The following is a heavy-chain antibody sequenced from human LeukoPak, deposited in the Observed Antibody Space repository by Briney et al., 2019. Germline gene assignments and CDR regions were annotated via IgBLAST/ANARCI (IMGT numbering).Heavy chain of an antibody. CDR3: ARGAPLPAAINDAFDI. V-gene: IGHV4-39*01. J-gene: IGHJ3*02. D-gene: IGHD2-2*01. CDR1: GGSISSSSYY. Sequence: SETLSLTCTVSGGSISSSSYYWGWIRQSPGKGLEWIGSTYYSGSTYYNPSLKSRVTISVDTSKNQFSLKLSSVTAADTAVYYCARGAPLPAAINDAFDIWGQGTMVTVSS. CDR2: TYYSGST.